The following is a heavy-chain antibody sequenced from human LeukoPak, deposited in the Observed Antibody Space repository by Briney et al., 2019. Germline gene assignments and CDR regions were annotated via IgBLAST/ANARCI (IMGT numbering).Heavy chain of an antibody. D-gene: IGHD6-19*01. CDR2: NSAYNDNT. Sequence: ASLKVSCKASGYTFTNYGIIWVRQAPGRGLEWMGWNSAYNDNTNYAQKFQGRVTMTTDTSTNTAYMQLRSLRSDDTAVYYCARDGETPGIAVGEPFDYWGQGTLVTVSS. J-gene: IGHJ4*02. V-gene: IGHV1-18*01. CDR1: GYTFTNYG. CDR3: ARDGETPGIAVGEPFDY.